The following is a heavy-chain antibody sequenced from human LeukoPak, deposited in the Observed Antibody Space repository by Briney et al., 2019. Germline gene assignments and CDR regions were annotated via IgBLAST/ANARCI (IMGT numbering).Heavy chain of an antibody. CDR1: GGSISSGDYY. J-gene: IGHJ3*02. CDR3: ARGIAAAGSAFDI. Sequence: SQTLSLTCTVSGGSISSGDYYWSWTRQPPGKGLEWIGYIYYSGSTYYNPSLKSRVTISVDTSKNQFSLKLSSVTAADTAVYYCARGIAAAGSAFDIWGQGTMVTVSS. D-gene: IGHD6-13*01. V-gene: IGHV4-30-4*01. CDR2: IYYSGST.